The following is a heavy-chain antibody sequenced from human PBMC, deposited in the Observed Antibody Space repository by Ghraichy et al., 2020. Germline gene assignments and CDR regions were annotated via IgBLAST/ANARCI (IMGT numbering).Heavy chain of an antibody. V-gene: IGHV3-13*01. J-gene: IGHJ4*02. D-gene: IGHD6-19*01. CDR3: ARSGDSSSEAGFDY. Sequence: GESLNISCAASGFTFSSYDMHWVRQATGKGLEWVSAIGTAGDTYYPGSVKGRFTISRENAKNSLYLQMNSLRAGDTAVCYCARSGDSSSEAGFDYWGQGTLVTVSS. CDR2: IGTAGDT. CDR1: GFTFSSYD.